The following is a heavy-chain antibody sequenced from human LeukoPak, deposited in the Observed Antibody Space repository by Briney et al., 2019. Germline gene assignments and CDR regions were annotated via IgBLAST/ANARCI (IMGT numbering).Heavy chain of an antibody. CDR1: GGSFSGYY. D-gene: IGHD3-10*01. CDR2: INHSGST. J-gene: IGHJ6*04. Sequence: SETLSLTCAVYGGSFSGYYWSWIRQPPGKGLEWIGEINHSGSTNYNPSLKSRVTISVDTSKNQFSLKLSSVTAADTAVYYCARGPITMVRGALRYYCGMDVWGKGTTVTVSS. V-gene: IGHV4-34*01. CDR3: ARGPITMVRGALRYYCGMDV.